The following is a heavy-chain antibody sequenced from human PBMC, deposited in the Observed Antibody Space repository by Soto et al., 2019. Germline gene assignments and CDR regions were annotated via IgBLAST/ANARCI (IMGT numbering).Heavy chain of an antibody. J-gene: IGHJ5*02. D-gene: IGHD2-8*01. Sequence: PGGSLSLSCVVSGFTLSDYEINWVRQAPGKGLEWVSYISPSGTTIYYSDSVKGRFTVFRDNAKESLFLQMNSLRAEDTAIYYCARYLPDPWGQGTLVTVSS. CDR1: GFTLSDYE. CDR3: ARYLPDP. CDR2: ISPSGTTI. V-gene: IGHV3-48*03.